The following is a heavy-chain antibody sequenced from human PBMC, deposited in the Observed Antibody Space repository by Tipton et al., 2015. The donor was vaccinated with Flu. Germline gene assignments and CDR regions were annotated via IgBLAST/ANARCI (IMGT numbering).Heavy chain of an antibody. CDR1: GFTVSSNY. V-gene: IGHV4-34*08. J-gene: IGHJ4*02. CDR2: INHSGST. Sequence: LRLSCAASGFTVSSNYMSWVRQAPGKGLEWIGEINHSGSTNYNPSLKSRVTISVDTSKNQFSLKLSSVTAADTAVYYCAMEGPYGDFDYWGQGTLVTVSS. CDR3: AMEGPYGDFDY. D-gene: IGHD4-17*01.